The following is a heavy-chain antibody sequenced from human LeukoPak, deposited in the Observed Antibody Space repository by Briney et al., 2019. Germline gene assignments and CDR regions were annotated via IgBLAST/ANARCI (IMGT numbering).Heavy chain of an antibody. CDR1: GFTFGKYW. CDR3: ARDQYDTWSRRGNFDS. V-gene: IGHV3-7*03. J-gene: IGHJ4*02. D-gene: IGHD3-3*01. CDR2: IKLDGSEK. Sequence: GGSLRLSCVASGFTFGKYWMSWFRQARGKGLEWVANIKLDGSEKNYVDSVKGRFTISRDNTKNSLYLQMNSLRAEDTAVFYCARDQYDTWSRRGNFDSWGQGTLVTVSS.